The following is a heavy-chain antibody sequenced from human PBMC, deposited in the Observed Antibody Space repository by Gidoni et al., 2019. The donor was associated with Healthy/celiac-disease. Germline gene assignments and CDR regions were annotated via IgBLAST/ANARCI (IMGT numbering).Heavy chain of an antibody. V-gene: IGHV2-5*01. D-gene: IGHD6-13*01. CDR3: ADLVPGTPDYYYYYGMDD. Sequence: QITLKESGPTLLKPTQTLTLTSTFAGFARSASGGGVGWIRQPPGTALEWLALIYWNDDNRYRPSLKSRLTINKDTSKNQVVLTMTNMDPVDTATYYCADLVPGTPDYYYYYGMDDWGQGTTVTVSS. J-gene: IGHJ6*02. CDR1: GFARSASGGG. CDR2: IYWNDDN.